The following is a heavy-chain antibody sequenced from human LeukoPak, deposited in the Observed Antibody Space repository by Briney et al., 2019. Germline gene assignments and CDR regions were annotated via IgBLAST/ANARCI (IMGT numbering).Heavy chain of an antibody. CDR2: ISSSSGYI. CDR1: GFTFSSYS. CDR3: ARVSGSGSYQLDY. Sequence: PGGSLRLSCAASGFTFSSYSMNWVRQAPGKGLEWVSSISSSSGYIYYADSVKGRFTISRDNAKNSLYLQMNSLRAEDTAVYYCARVSGSGSYQLDYWGQGTLVTVSS. J-gene: IGHJ4*02. D-gene: IGHD3-10*01. V-gene: IGHV3-21*01.